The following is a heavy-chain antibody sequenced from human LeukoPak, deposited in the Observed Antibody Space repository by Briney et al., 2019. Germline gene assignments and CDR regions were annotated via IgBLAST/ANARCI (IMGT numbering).Heavy chain of an antibody. CDR3: ARNSREYSYGSVDY. CDR2: ISGSGVSR. V-gene: IGHV3-23*01. J-gene: IGHJ4*01. CDR1: GFTFNNYW. D-gene: IGHD5-18*01. Sequence: GGSLRLSCAASGFTFNNYWMHWVRQAPGKGLEWVSAISGSGVSRYYADSVRGRFTISRDNSKNTLYLQINSLRAEDTALYYCARNSREYSYGSVDYWGHGALVTVSS.